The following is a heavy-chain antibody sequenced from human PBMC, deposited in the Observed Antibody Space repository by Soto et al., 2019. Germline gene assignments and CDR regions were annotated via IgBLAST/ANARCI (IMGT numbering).Heavy chain of an antibody. CDR1: GYNLPDYW. Sequence: EVQLVQSGPEVKKPGESLKISCKGSGYNLPDYWLAWVRQMPGKGLEWMGIIYPEDSDTTYSPSFQGHVTISADESTAYLQWSSLKASDTAIYYCARQIGATPRFDDWGQGTLVTVSS. J-gene: IGHJ4*02. CDR3: ARQIGATPRFDD. CDR2: IYPEDSDT. V-gene: IGHV5-51*01. D-gene: IGHD5-12*01.